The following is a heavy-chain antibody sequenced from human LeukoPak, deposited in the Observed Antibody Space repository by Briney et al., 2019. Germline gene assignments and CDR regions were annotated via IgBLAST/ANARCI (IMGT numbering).Heavy chain of an antibody. Sequence: GESLKISCKGSGYSFTSYWIGWVRRMPGKGLEWMGIIYPGDSDTRHSPSFQGQVTISADKSISTAYLQWSSLKASDTAMYYCARLIMITFGGVIADNWFDPWGQGTLVTVSS. J-gene: IGHJ5*02. CDR2: IYPGDSDT. D-gene: IGHD3-16*02. CDR1: GYSFTSYW. V-gene: IGHV5-51*01. CDR3: ARLIMITFGGVIADNWFDP.